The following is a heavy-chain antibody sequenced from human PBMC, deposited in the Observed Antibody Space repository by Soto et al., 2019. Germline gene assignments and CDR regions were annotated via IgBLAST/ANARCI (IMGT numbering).Heavy chain of an antibody. CDR2: IIPMFGTA. CDR3: ASQGYCISTSCPNYYYGMDV. D-gene: IGHD2-2*01. Sequence: QVQLVQSGAEVKKPGSSVKVSCKASGGTFSSYAISWVRQAPGQGLEWMGGIIPMFGTADYAQKFQGRVTITADEPTSTAYMELSRLRSEDTAVYYCASQGYCISTSCPNYYYGMDVWGQGTTVTVSS. CDR1: GGTFSSYA. J-gene: IGHJ6*02. V-gene: IGHV1-69*12.